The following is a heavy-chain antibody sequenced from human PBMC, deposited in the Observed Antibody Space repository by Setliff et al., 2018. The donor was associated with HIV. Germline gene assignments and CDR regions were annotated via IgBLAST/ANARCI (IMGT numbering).Heavy chain of an antibody. D-gene: IGHD6-19*01. CDR2: ILHDGSDK. J-gene: IGHJ4*02. V-gene: IGHV3-30*02. CDR1: GFTFSSYG. CDR3: AKTPSSGWYSLYLDY. Sequence: GGSLRLSCVASGFTFSSYGMHWVRQAPGKGLEWVAFILHDGSDKDCSDSVKGRFTISRDNSKNTLYLQMNSLRAEDTAVYYCAKTPSSGWYSLYLDYWGQGTPVTVSS.